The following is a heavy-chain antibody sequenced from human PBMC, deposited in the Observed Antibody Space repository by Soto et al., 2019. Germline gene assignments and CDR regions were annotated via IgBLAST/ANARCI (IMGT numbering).Heavy chain of an antibody. V-gene: IGHV4-61*01. Sequence: SETLSLTFTVSGGAVSSGSHYWSWIRQPPGKGLEWIGYIYYSGSTNCNPSLKSRITISVDTSKNQFSLKLSSVTAADTAVYYCAREGYYGARHFDYWAQGALVTV. CDR2: IYYSGST. J-gene: IGHJ4*02. CDR3: AREGYYGARHFDY. D-gene: IGHD3-10*01. CDR1: GGAVSSGSHY.